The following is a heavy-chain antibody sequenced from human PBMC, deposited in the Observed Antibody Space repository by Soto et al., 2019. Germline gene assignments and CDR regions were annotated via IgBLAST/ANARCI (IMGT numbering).Heavy chain of an antibody. J-gene: IGHJ4*02. CDR1: GGSISSYY. D-gene: IGHD5-12*01. CDR2: IYYSGST. Sequence: QVQLQESGPGLVKPSETLSLTCTVSGGSISSYYWSWIRQPPGKGLEWIGYIYYSGSTNYNPSLKSQVTISVDTSKNQFSRKLSSVTAADTAVYYCARRIEGGYDPWFDYWGQGTLVTVSS. CDR3: ARRIEGGYDPWFDY. V-gene: IGHV4-59*08.